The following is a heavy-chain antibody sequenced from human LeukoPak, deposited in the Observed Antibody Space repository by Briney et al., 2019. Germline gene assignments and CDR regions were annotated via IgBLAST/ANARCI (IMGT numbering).Heavy chain of an antibody. J-gene: IGHJ3*02. CDR1: GFTFSSYG. CDR3: AKVGEYQLLLYAFDI. V-gene: IGHV3-23*01. Sequence: HPGGSLRLSCAASGFTFSSYGMSWVRQAPGKGLEWVSAISGSGGSTYYADSVKGRFTISRDNSKNTLYLQMNSLRAEDTAVYYCAKVGEYQLLLYAFDIWGQGTMVTVSS. D-gene: IGHD2-2*01. CDR2: ISGSGGST.